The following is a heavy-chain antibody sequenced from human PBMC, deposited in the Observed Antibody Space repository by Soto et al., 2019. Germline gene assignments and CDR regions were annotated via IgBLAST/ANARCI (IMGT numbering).Heavy chain of an antibody. CDR3: ARRYGGNLDY. D-gene: IGHD1-26*01. CDR1: GGNIGSYY. Sequence: SETLSLTCTVSGGNIGSYYWSWIRQPPGKGLEWIGYIYYSGSTNYNPSLKSRVTISVDTSKNQFSLKLSSVTAADTAVYYCARRYGGNLDYWGQGTLVTVSS. J-gene: IGHJ4*02. V-gene: IGHV4-59*08. CDR2: IYYSGST.